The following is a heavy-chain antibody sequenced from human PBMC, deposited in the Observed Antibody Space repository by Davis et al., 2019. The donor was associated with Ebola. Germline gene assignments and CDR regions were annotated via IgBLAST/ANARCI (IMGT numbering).Heavy chain of an antibody. Sequence: GGSLRLSCAASGFTFSDYYMSWIRQAPGKGLEWVSYISSSGSTIYYADSVKGRFTISRDNSKNTLYLQMSSLRAEDTAVYYCVNYCTNGVCYYFDYWGQGTLVTVSS. J-gene: IGHJ4*02. D-gene: IGHD2-8*01. CDR2: ISSSGSTI. CDR3: VNYCTNGVCYYFDY. CDR1: GFTFSDYY. V-gene: IGHV3-11*04.